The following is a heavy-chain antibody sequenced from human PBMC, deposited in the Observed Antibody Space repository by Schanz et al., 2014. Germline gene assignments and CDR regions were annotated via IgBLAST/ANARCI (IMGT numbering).Heavy chain of an antibody. V-gene: IGHV3-21*05. CDR3: AKIERNED. D-gene: IGHD1-1*01. J-gene: IGHJ4*02. CDR2: ISDSGTYT. Sequence: GQLVESGGGVVQPGRSLRLSCAASGITFSSHSFNWVRQAPGKGLEWISYISDSGTYTNYADSVKGRFTISRDNSKNTLYLQMNSLRAEDTAVYFCAKIERNEDWGQGTLVTVSS. CDR1: GITFSSHS.